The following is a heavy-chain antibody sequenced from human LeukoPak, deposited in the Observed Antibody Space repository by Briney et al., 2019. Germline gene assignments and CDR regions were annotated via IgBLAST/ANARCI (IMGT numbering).Heavy chain of an antibody. CDR2: ISSSSSYI. D-gene: IGHD2-21*01. CDR1: GFTFSSYS. Sequence: GGSLRLSCAASGFTFSSYSMNWVRQAPGKGLEWVSSISSSSSYIYYADSVKGRFTISRDNAKNSLYLQMNSLRAEDTAVYYCARELVWCGGDCSPDLFDYWGQGTLVTVSS. CDR3: ARELVWCGGDCSPDLFDY. V-gene: IGHV3-21*01. J-gene: IGHJ4*02.